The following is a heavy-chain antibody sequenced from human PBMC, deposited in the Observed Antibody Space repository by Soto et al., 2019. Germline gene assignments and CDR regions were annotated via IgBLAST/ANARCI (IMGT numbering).Heavy chain of an antibody. CDR2: IGESGTPT. Sequence: EVQLLESGGGLVQPGGSLRLSCAASGFTFSSYAMKWVRQAPGKGLEWVSLIGESGTPTYYADSVKGRFTISRDNSGNTLFLEVYGLRAEDTAVYYCARYIPGVRYYGMDVWGQGTTVTVSS. V-gene: IGHV3-23*01. J-gene: IGHJ6*02. CDR1: GFTFSSYA. D-gene: IGHD2-2*01. CDR3: ARYIPGVRYYGMDV.